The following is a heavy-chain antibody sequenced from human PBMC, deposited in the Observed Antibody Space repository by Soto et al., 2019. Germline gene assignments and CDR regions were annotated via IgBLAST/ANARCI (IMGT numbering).Heavy chain of an antibody. Sequence: ASVKVSCKASGYTFTSYYMHWVRQAPGQGLERMGIINPSGGSTSYAQKFQGRVTMTRDTSTSTVYMELSSLRSEDTAVYYCARSIRITMVRGVDYGMDVWGQGTTVTVSS. CDR2: INPSGGST. CDR1: GYTFTSYY. D-gene: IGHD3-10*01. V-gene: IGHV1-46*01. CDR3: ARSIRITMVRGVDYGMDV. J-gene: IGHJ6*02.